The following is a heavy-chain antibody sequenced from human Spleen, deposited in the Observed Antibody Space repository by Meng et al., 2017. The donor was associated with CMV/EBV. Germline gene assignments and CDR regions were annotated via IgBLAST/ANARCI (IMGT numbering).Heavy chain of an antibody. CDR3: ARPPGMDV. Sequence: GESLKISCAASGFTFSSYAMSWVRQAPGKGLEWVSGISGSGGSTYYADSVKGRFTISRDNSKNTLYLQMNSLRAEDTAVYYCARPPGMDVWGQGTTVTVSS. CDR1: GFTFSSYA. CDR2: ISGSGGST. V-gene: IGHV3-23*01. J-gene: IGHJ6*02.